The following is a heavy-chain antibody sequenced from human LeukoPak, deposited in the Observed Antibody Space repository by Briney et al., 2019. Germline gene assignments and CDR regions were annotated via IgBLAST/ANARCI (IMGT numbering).Heavy chain of an antibody. Sequence: ASVKVSCKPSGYTFTGYYMHWVRQAPGQGLERMGWINPNSGGTNYAQKFQGRVTMTTDTSISTAYMELSRLRSDDTAVYYCARPRYWTNGVCYPVFDYWGQGTLVTVSS. D-gene: IGHD2-8*01. J-gene: IGHJ4*02. CDR2: INPNSGGT. CDR1: GYTFTGYY. CDR3: ARPRYWTNGVCYPVFDY. V-gene: IGHV1-2*02.